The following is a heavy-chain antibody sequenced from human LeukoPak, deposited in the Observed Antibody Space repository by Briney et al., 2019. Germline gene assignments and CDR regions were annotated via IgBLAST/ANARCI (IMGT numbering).Heavy chain of an antibody. J-gene: IGHJ4*02. CDR3: AKFHYGSEYYDYFDY. CDR2: IRGSGGST. CDR1: GFTFSSYA. D-gene: IGHD3-10*01. V-gene: IGHV3-23*01. Sequence: GGSLRLSCAASGFTFSSYAMSWVRQAPGRGLEWVSAIRGSGGSTYYADSVKGRFTISRDNSKNTLYLQMNSLRAEDTAVYYCAKFHYGSEYYDYFDYWGQGTLVTVSS.